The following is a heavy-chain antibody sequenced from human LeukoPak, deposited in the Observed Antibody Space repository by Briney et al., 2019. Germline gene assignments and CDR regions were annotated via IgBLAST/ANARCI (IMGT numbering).Heavy chain of an antibody. V-gene: IGHV3-23*01. CDR1: GFTFSSYA. D-gene: IGHD3-22*01. CDR2: ISGSGGST. CDR3: AKDLYDSSGYYYSVDY. J-gene: IGHJ4*02. Sequence: GGSLRLSCAASGFTFSSYAMSWVRQAPGKGLEWVSAISGSGGSTYYADSVRGRFTISRDNSKNTLCLQMNSLRAEDTAVYYCAKDLYDSSGYYYSVDYWGQGTLVTVSS.